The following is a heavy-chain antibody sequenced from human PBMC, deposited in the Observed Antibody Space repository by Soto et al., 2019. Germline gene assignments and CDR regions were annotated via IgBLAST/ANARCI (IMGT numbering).Heavy chain of an antibody. Sequence: QVQLVQSGAEVKKPGASVKVSCKASGYTFTNFGISWVRQAPGQGLEWMGWISAYNGNTNYAQKFQGRVTMTTDTSTRTAYMEVRSLRFDDAAVYYCARGGTPIAYWGQGTLVTVSS. D-gene: IGHD3-16*01. CDR3: ARGGTPIAY. CDR1: GYTFTNFG. CDR2: ISAYNGNT. V-gene: IGHV1-18*01. J-gene: IGHJ4*02.